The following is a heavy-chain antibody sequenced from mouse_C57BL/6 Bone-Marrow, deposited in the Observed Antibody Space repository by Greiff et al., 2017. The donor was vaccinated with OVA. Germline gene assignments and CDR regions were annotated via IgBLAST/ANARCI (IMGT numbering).Heavy chain of an antibody. CDR1: GYTFTSYT. Sequence: QVQLQQSGAELARPGASVKMSCKASGYTFTSYTMHWVKQRPGQGLEWIGYINPSSGYTKYNQKFKDKATLTADKSSSTAYMQLSSLTSEDSAVYYCARDYYGSSYDGYWGQGTTLTVSS. J-gene: IGHJ2*01. CDR2: INPSSGYT. V-gene: IGHV1-4*01. CDR3: ARDYYGSSYDGY. D-gene: IGHD1-1*01.